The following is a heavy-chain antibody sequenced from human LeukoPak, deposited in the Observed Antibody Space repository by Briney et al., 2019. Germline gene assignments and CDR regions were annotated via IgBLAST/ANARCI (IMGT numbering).Heavy chain of an antibody. CDR1: GYTFTSYG. D-gene: IGHD3-3*01. J-gene: IGHJ5*02. CDR3: ARVQAPTYYDFWSGYYQNNWFDP. V-gene: IGHV1-18*01. Sequence: DSVKVSCKASGYTFTSYGISWVRQAPGQGLEWMGWIITYNGKTNYAQKLQGRVTMTTDTSTSTAYMELRSLRSDDTAVYYCARVQAPTYYDFWSGYYQNNWFDPWGQGTLVTVFS. CDR2: IITYNGKT.